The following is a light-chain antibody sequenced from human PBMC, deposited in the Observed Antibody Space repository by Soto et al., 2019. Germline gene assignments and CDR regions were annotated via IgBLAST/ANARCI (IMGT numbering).Light chain of an antibody. Sequence: EIVLTQSPGTLSLSPGERATLSCRASQSVSSSYVAWYQQKAGQAPRLLIYGASSRATGIPDRFSGSGSGTDFTLTINILEPEDFAVYYCQPYGSSRTFGQGTKVEIK. CDR3: QPYGSSRT. CDR1: QSVSSSY. CDR2: GAS. J-gene: IGKJ1*01. V-gene: IGKV3-20*01.